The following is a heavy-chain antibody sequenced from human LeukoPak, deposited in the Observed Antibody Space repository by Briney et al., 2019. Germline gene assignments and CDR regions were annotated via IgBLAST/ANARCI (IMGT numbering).Heavy chain of an antibody. V-gene: IGHV5-10-1*01. CDR3: ATPRSTPAYYYSGMDV. D-gene: IGHD2-2*01. Sequence: GESLKISCKGSDSGFTTYGIAWVRKLPGKGLGWMGRIVPSASYTTYSPSSQGHVTISADKSTSTAYLQWSSLKASDTAMYYCATPRSTPAYYYSGMDVGGQGPTATVS. CDR2: IVPSASYT. CDR1: DSGFTTYG. J-gene: IGHJ6*02.